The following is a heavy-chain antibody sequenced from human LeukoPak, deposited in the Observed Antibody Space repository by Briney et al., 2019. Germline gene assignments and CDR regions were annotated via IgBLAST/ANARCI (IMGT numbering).Heavy chain of an antibody. J-gene: IGHJ4*02. CDR2: ISGSGGST. V-gene: IGHV3-23*01. CDR3: AKDPSRRVATISTRLDY. CDR1: GFTFSSYA. D-gene: IGHD5-12*01. Sequence: GGSLRLSCAASGFTFSSYAMSWVRQAPGKGLEWVSAISGSGGSTYYADSVKGRFTISRDNSKNTLYLQMNSLRAEDTAVHYCAKDPSRRVATISTRLDYWGQGTLVTVSS.